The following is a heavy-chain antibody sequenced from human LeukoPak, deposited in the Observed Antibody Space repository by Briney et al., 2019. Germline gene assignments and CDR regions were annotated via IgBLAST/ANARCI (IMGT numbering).Heavy chain of an antibody. V-gene: IGHV4-59*08. CDR3: ATLDSTFDY. CDR1: GGSINSHY. J-gene: IGHJ4*02. CDR2: IYYTGST. Sequence: PSETLSLTCTVSGGSINSHYWSWIRQPPGKGLEWIGYIYYTGSTTYNPSLKSRVTTSVDMSKNQFSLNLSSVTAADTAVYYCATLDSTFDYWGQGTLVTVSS. D-gene: IGHD2-2*03.